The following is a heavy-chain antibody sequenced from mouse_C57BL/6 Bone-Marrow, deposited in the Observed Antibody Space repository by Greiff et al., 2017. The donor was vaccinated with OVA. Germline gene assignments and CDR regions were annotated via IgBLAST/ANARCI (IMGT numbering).Heavy chain of an antibody. CDR1: GYTFTSYW. J-gene: IGHJ4*01. V-gene: IGHV1-55*01. D-gene: IGHD2-3*01. Sequence: QVQLQQPGAELVKPGASVKMSCKASGYTFTSYWITWVKQRPGQGLEWIGDIYPGSGSTNYNEKFKSKATLTVDTSSSTAYMQLSSLTSEDSAVYYCARGGDGYYLYYYAMDYWGQGTSVTVSS. CDR2: IYPGSGST. CDR3: ARGGDGYYLYYYAMDY.